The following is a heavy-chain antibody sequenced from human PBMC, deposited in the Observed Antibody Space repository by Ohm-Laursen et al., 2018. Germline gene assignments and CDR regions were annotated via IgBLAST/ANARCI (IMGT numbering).Heavy chain of an antibody. J-gene: IGHJ4*02. Sequence: SQTLSLTCTVSGGSISSGGYYWSWIRQHPGKGLEWIGYIYYSGNTYYNPSLESRVTISVDTSKNQFSLKLSSVTAADTAVYYCARGGDGITGTKSLYYWGQGTLVTVSS. D-gene: IGHD1-7*01. CDR3: ARGGDGITGTKSLYY. CDR1: GGSISSGGYY. V-gene: IGHV4-31*03. CDR2: IYYSGNT.